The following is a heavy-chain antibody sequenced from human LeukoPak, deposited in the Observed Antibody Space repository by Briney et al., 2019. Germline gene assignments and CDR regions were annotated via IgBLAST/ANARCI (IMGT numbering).Heavy chain of an antibody. J-gene: IGHJ6*03. CDR1: GFTFSSQW. V-gene: IGHV3-7*01. D-gene: IGHD1-1*01. CDR2: VNQGGTEK. CDR3: ASDKQLDWAHYYYYYMHV. Sequence: QAGGSLRLSCAASGFTFSSQWMSWVRQAPGKGLEWVANVNQGGTEKYYVDSVKGRFTISRDNAENSLYLQMNSLRAEDTAVYYCASDKQLDWAHYYYYYMHVWGKGTTVTVSS.